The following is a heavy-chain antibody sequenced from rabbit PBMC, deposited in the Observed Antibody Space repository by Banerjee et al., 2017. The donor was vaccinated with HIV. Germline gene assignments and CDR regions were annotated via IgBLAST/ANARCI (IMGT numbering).Heavy chain of an antibody. V-gene: IGHV1S45*01. CDR2: INSSSRNV. J-gene: IGHJ4*01. CDR3: ARDLAGVIGWNFDL. D-gene: IGHD4-1*01. Sequence: QEQLVESGGGLVQPGGSLKLSCKASGFDFSSYGVSWVRQAPGKGLEWIGCINSSSRNVVYASWATGRFTISKTSSTTVTLQMTSLTAADTATYFCARDLAGVIGWNFDLWGPGTLVTVS. CDR1: GFDFSSYG.